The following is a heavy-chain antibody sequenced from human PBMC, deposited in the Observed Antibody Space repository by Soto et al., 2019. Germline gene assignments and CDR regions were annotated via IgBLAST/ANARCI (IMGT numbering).Heavy chain of an antibody. D-gene: IGHD3-3*01. CDR2: IYYSGST. J-gene: IGHJ6*03. CDR3: ARLSTRFYYYYMDV. CDR1: GGSISSYY. V-gene: IGHV4-59*08. Sequence: PLETLSVTCTVSGGSISSYYWSWIRQPPGKGLEWIGYIYYSGSTNYNPSLKSRVTISVDTSKNQFSLKLSSVAAADTAVYYCARLSTRFYYYYMDVWVKGTTVTVSS.